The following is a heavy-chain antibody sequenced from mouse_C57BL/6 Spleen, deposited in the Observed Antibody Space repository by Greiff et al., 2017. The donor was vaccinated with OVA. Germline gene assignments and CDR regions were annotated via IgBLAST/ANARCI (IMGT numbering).Heavy chain of an antibody. J-gene: IGHJ4*01. Sequence: EVKLMESGGGLVKPGGSLKLSCAASGFTFSDYGMHWVRQAPEKGLEWVAYISSGSSTIYYADTVKGRFTISRDNAKNTLFLQMTSLRSEDTAMYYCATGNYGAMDYWGQGTSVTVSS. CDR1: GFTFSDYG. CDR2: ISSGSSTI. D-gene: IGHD2-1*01. CDR3: ATGNYGAMDY. V-gene: IGHV5-17*01.